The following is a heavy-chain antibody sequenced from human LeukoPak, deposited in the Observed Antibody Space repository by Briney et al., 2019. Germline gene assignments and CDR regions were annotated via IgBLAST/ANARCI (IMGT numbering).Heavy chain of an antibody. Sequence: PGGSLRLSCAASGFTFSSHAMRWVRQAPGKGLEWVAVISYDGSNKYYADSVKGRFTISRDNSKNTLYLQMNSLRAEDTAVYYCARGGYCSGGSCYSARDTAMVPLDYWGQGTLVTVSS. V-gene: IGHV3-30*04. CDR3: ARGGYCSGGSCYSARDTAMVPLDY. CDR2: ISYDGSNK. D-gene: IGHD2-15*01. J-gene: IGHJ4*02. CDR1: GFTFSSHA.